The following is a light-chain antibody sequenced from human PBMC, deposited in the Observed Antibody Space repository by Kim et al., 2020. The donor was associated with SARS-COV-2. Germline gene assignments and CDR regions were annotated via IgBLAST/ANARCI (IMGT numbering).Light chain of an antibody. CDR2: GKN. Sequence: ALGQKVMIISQEDSLRNYYASWYQQKPAQAPVLVIYGKNDRPSGIPERFSGSRTGNTASLTITGAQAEDEADYYCNSRDSSNNHVVFGGGTKLTVL. V-gene: IGLV3-19*01. J-gene: IGLJ2*01. CDR1: SLRNYY. CDR3: NSRDSSNNHVV.